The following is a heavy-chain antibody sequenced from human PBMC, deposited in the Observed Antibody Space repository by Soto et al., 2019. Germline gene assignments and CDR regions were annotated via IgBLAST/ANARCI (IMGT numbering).Heavy chain of an antibody. J-gene: IGHJ4*02. D-gene: IGHD5-12*01. CDR2: ISAYNGNT. CDR1: GYTFTSYG. V-gene: IGHV1-18*01. CDR3: ARDARYSGYDSPPHYFDY. Sequence: GASVKVSCKASGYTFTSYGISWVRQAPGQGLEWMGWISAYNGNTNYAQKLQGRVTMTTDTSTSTAYMELRSLRSDDTAVYYCARDARYSGYDSPPHYFDYWGQGTLVTVSS.